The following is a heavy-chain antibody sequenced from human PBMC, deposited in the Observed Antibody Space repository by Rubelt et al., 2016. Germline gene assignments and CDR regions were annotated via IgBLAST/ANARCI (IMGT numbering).Heavy chain of an antibody. J-gene: IGHJ4*02. V-gene: IGHV3-7*01. CDR2: SKQDGGET. Sequence: EVQLVESGGGLVQPGGSLRLSCAASGFIFSRYWMAWVRQAPGKGLEWVANSKQDGGETYYADSVKGRFTITRDNSKRAMYLQMNSLRVEDMAVYYCATSWDYWGQGTLVAVAS. CDR1: GFIFSRYW. CDR3: ATSWDY.